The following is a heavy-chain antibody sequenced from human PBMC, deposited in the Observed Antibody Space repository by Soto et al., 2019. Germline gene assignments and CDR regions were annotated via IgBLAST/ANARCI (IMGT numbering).Heavy chain of an antibody. V-gene: IGHV4-31*03. Sequence: QVQLQESGPGLVKPSQTLSLTCTVSGGSISSGGYYWSWIRQHPGKGLEWIGYIYYSGSTYYNPSLKSRVTISVDTSKNQFSLKLSSVTAADTAVYYCARGGKYCSSTSCYADGIDVWGQGTTVTVSS. CDR3: ARGGKYCSSTSCYADGIDV. J-gene: IGHJ6*02. CDR2: IYYSGST. D-gene: IGHD2-2*01. CDR1: GGSISSGGYY.